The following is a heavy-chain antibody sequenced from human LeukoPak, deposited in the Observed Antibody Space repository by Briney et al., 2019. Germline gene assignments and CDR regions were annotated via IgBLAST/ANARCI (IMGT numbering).Heavy chain of an antibody. J-gene: IGHJ5*02. CDR3: ARDDVVVRGCPFDP. D-gene: IGHD3-10*01. CDR1: GYSISSGYY. V-gene: IGHV4-38-2*02. Sequence: PSETLSLTCTVSGYSISSGYYWGWIRQPPGKGLEWIGSIYHSGSTYYNPSLKSRVTISVDTSKNQFSLKLSSVTAADTAVYYCARDDVVVRGCPFDPWGQGTLVTVSS. CDR2: IYHSGST.